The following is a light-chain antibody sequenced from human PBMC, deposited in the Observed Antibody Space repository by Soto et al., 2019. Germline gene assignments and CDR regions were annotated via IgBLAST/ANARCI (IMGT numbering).Light chain of an antibody. Sequence: EIVLTQSPGTLSLSPGEIATRSGRASQSLTNNYFAWYQQKPGRALRLLIDGASTRATGIPDRFSGSGSGTDFTLTISRLEPEDVAVYYCQQYEAVVTFGQGTKVDI. J-gene: IGKJ1*01. CDR2: GAS. CDR3: QQYEAVVT. V-gene: IGKV3-20*01. CDR1: QSLTNNY.